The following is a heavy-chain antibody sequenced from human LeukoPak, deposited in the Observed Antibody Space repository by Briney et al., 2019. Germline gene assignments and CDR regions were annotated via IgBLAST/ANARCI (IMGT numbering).Heavy chain of an antibody. CDR2: ISGSGTA. D-gene: IGHD3-16*01. CDR3: ARGTELIRTSDHYCFDY. V-gene: IGHV4-4*07. Sequence: SETLSLTCTVSAGSINTYFWTRLRQPAGKGLECIDSISGSGTAFYNPSLESRVTISLDTANYQLFLRMTSVSAADTAVYYCARGTELIRTSDHYCFDYWGQGTLVSV. J-gene: IGHJ4*02. CDR1: AGSINTYF.